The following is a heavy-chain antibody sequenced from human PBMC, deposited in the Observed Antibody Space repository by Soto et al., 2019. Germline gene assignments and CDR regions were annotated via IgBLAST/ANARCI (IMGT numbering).Heavy chain of an antibody. CDR1: GFTFSDYY. V-gene: IGHV3-11*06. D-gene: IGHD3-22*01. J-gene: IGHJ4*02. Sequence: GGSLRLSCAASGFTFSDYYMSWIRQAPGEGLEWVSYISSSSSYTNYADSVKGRFTISRDNAKNSLYLQISSLRAEDTAVYYCARALYYYDSSGYSYFDYWGQGTLVTVSS. CDR2: ISSSSSYT. CDR3: ARALYYYDSSGYSYFDY.